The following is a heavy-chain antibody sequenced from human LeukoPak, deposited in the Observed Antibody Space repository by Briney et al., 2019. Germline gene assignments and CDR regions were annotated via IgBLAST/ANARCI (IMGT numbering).Heavy chain of an antibody. D-gene: IGHD4-17*01. CDR1: GYCFTGYW. V-gene: IGHV5-51*01. CDR3: ARLLLVDYGEDNWFDR. J-gene: IGHJ5*02. CDR2: IYPGDSDT. Sequence: GGSLQISCKGSGYCFTGYWIGWVRQLPGKGLEWMGIIYPGDSDTRYSPSFQGQVTISADKSISTAYLQWSSLQASDTAMNYCARLLLVDYGEDNWFDRWGQGSLVSVSS.